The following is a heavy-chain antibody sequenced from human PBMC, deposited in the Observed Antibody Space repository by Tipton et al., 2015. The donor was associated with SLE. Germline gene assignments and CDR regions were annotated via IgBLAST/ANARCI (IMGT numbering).Heavy chain of an antibody. D-gene: IGHD6-6*01. J-gene: IGHJ4*02. CDR1: GGSFSGYY. Sequence: TLSLTCTVYGGSFSGYYRSWIRQTPEKGLEWIGEINYSGTTNYSPSLESRASISEDTSKNQFTLRLSSVTAEDTAIYYCARDASDSSSSNFDYWGQGTLVTVSS. CDR2: INYSGTT. V-gene: IGHV4-34*01. CDR3: ARDASDSSSSNFDY.